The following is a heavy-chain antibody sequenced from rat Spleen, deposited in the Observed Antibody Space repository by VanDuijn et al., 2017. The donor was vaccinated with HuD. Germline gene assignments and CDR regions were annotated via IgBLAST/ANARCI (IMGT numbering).Heavy chain of an antibody. D-gene: IGHD4-3*01. CDR2: ISPSGGST. V-gene: IGHV5-25*01. CDR3: VRQDTSGYSNWFTY. J-gene: IGHJ3*01. Sequence: EVELVQSDGGLVQPGGSLKLSCAASGFTFSEFFMAWVRQTPAKGLEWVASISPSGGSTYYRDSMKGRFTVSRDNAKSTLYLQMDSLRSEDTATYYCVRQDTSGYSNWFTYWGQGTLVTVSS. CDR1: GFTFSEFF.